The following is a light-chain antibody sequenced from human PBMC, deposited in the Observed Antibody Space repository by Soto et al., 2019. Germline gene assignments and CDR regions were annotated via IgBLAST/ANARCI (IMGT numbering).Light chain of an antibody. V-gene: IGLV2-14*01. J-gene: IGLJ1*01. CDR1: SNNVGGYKY. CDR2: DVT. CDR3: LSYTSSDTYV. Sequence: QPVLTQPPSASGAPGQSLTISCTGTSNNVGGYKYVSWYQQHPGKAPKFMIYDVTSRPSGISNRFSGSKSGNTAFLIISGLQAEDEADYYCLSYTSSDTYVFGTGTKVTVL.